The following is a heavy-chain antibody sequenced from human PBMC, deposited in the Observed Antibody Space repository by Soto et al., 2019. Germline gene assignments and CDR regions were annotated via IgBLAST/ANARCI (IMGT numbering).Heavy chain of an antibody. CDR1: GFTFSSYA. CDR2: ISGSGGST. CDR3: AKAPYCSSTSCHPWAYYYMDV. J-gene: IGHJ6*03. V-gene: IGHV3-23*01. D-gene: IGHD2-2*01. Sequence: GGSLRLSCAASGFTFSSYAMSWVRQAPGKGLEWVSAISGSGGSTYYADSVEGRFTISRDNSKNTLYLQMNSLRAEDTAVYYCAKAPYCSSTSCHPWAYYYMDVWGKGTTVTSP.